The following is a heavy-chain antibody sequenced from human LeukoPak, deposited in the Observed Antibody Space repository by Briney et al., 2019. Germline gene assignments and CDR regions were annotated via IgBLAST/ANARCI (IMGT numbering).Heavy chain of an antibody. Sequence: SETLSLTCTVFSDSMRNHYWSWIRQPPGKGLEWIGYGHYSGSINYVASLKSRVTISVDTSRKQFSLQLTSVTAADTAVYYCASSTFYSDTKGGMLGFDYWGRGTLVTVSS. CDR2: GHYSGSI. CDR1: SDSMRNHY. J-gene: IGHJ4*02. D-gene: IGHD3-22*01. V-gene: IGHV4-59*08. CDR3: ASSTFYSDTKGGMLGFDY.